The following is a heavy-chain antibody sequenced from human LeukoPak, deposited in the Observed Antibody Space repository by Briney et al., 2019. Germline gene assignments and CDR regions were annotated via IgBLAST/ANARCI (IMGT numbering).Heavy chain of an antibody. CDR2: IYYSGST. CDR3: ARGQGGSYYDY. V-gene: IGHV4-39*01. D-gene: IGHD3-16*01. J-gene: IGHJ4*02. CDR1: GGSISSSSYY. Sequence: PSETLSLTCTVSGGSISSSSYYWGWIRQPPGKGLEWIGSIYYSGSTYYNPSLKSRVTISVDTSKNQFSLKLSSVTAADTAVYYCARGQGGSYYDYWGQGTLVTVSS.